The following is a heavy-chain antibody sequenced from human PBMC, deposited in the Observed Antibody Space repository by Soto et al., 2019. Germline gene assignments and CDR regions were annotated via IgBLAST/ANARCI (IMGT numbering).Heavy chain of an antibody. V-gene: IGHV1-69*01. J-gene: IGHJ4*02. Sequence: QLQLVQSGAEVKKPGSSVKVSCKASGGTFSSYAISWVRQAPGQCLEWMVGIIPIFGTANYAQKFQGRVTITADESTSPAYMELSSLRSEDTAVYYCARDRGWGSSGPVDYWGQGTLVTVSS. CDR1: GGTFSSYA. CDR3: ARDRGWGSSGPVDY. D-gene: IGHD6-6*01. CDR2: IIPIFGTA.